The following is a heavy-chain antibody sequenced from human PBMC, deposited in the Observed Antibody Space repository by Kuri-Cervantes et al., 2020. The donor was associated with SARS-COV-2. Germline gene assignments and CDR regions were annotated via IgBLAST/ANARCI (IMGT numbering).Heavy chain of an antibody. D-gene: IGHD3-22*01. J-gene: IGHJ5*02. CDR1: DGSISNYY. V-gene: IGHV4-59*01. Sequence: ESLKISCTVSDGSISNYYWSWIRQPPGKLLEWVGYNSHSGSTSYNPSLNSRVTISIDTSTNQFALKLSTVTAADTAVYYCARGGTYYYDCSGFDWFDPWGQGTLVTVSS. CDR2: NSHSGST. CDR3: ARGGTYYYDCSGFDWFDP.